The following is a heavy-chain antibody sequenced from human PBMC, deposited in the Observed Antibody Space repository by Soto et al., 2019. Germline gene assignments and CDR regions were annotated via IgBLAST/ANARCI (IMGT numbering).Heavy chain of an antibody. D-gene: IGHD1-26*01. V-gene: IGHV3-11*06. CDR2: ISSSSSYT. J-gene: IGHJ4*02. CDR1: GFTFSDYY. CDR3: ARPSGSSDCDY. Sequence: QVQLVESGGGLVQPGGSLRLSCAASGFTFSDYYMSWIRQAPGKGLEWVSYISSSSSYTNYADSVKGRVTISRYNAKNSLYLHMNSLRAEDTAVYYWARPSGSSDCDYCGQGTLVTGSS.